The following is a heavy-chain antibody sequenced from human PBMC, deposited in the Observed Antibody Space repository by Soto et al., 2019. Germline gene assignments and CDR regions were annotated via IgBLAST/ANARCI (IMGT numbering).Heavy chain of an antibody. Sequence: QVPLVQSGAEVKKPGASVKVSCKASGYTFTSYGISWVRQAPGQGLEWMGWISAYNGNTNYAQKLQGRVTMTTDTSPSTAYMELRSLRSDDTAVYYCARDTSGEGRDQNWFDPWGQGTLVTVSS. V-gene: IGHV1-18*01. CDR2: ISAYNGNT. J-gene: IGHJ5*02. D-gene: IGHD7-27*01. CDR3: ARDTSGEGRDQNWFDP. CDR1: GYTFTSYG.